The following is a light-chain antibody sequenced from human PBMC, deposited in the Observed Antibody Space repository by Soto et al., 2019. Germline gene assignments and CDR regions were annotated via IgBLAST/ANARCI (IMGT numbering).Light chain of an antibody. CDR3: QSYDNRHVV. CDR1: NPNIGAGYD. J-gene: IGLJ2*01. CDR2: NNA. V-gene: IGLV1-40*01. Sequence: QSVLTQPPSVSGAPGQRVTISCTGSNPNIGAGYDVHWYQQLPGTAPKPLLYNNANRPSGVPDRFSGSKYGASASLAITGLQAEDEADYYCQSYDNRHVVFGGGTKLTVL.